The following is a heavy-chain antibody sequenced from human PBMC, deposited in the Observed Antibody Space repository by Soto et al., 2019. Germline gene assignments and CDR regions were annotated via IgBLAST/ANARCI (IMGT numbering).Heavy chain of an antibody. CDR3: ARDIPIVLLPAAMQDYGMDV. J-gene: IGHJ6*02. CDR2: IIHILDIA. V-gene: IGHV1-69*04. Sequence: SVKVSCRDSGRTFSSYTIIWVCHASGQGQEWKGKIIHILDIANYEQKVESIVTISTYTSKSTAYMELRSLRSDDTPVYYCARDIPIVLLPAAMQDYGMDVWGQGTTVTVSS. CDR1: GRTFSSYT. D-gene: IGHD2-2*01.